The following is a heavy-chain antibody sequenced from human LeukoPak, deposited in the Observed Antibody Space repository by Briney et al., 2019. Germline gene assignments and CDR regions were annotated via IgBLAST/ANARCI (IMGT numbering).Heavy chain of an antibody. CDR1: GYTFTGYA. V-gene: IGHV1-18*01. CDR3: AGVDYDYVWGTYSHYFDY. CDR2: ISAYNGNT. J-gene: IGHJ4*02. D-gene: IGHD3-16*01. Sequence: ASVKVSCKASGYTFTGYAISGVRHAPGEGLECRGRISAYNGNTNDAQKIHGRVMMTKDTSTRAAYKELRSLRSDDTGVYYSAGVDYDYVWGTYSHYFDYRGPGAMVSVS.